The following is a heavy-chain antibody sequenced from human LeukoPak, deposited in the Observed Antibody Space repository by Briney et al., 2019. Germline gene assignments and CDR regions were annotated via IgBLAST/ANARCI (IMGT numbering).Heavy chain of an antibody. Sequence: SETLSLTCNVSGGSIRSSSYYWGWIRQPPGKGLERIGTIYYSGITYCNPSLKSRVTISVDTSKHQFPLKLRSVTAADTAVYYCARAYGGNSGGYDAFDIWGQGTMVTVSS. CDR3: ARAYGGNSGGYDAFDI. D-gene: IGHD4-23*01. V-gene: IGHV4-39*01. J-gene: IGHJ3*02. CDR2: IYYSGIT. CDR1: GGSIRSSSYY.